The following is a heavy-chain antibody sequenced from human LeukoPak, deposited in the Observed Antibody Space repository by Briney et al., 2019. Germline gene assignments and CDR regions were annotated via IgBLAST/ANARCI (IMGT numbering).Heavy chain of an antibody. J-gene: IGHJ4*02. CDR2: ISSSSRSSTI. CDR1: GFTFSSYS. Sequence: GGSLRLSCAASGFTFSSYSMNWVRQAPGKGLEWVSYISSSSRSSTIYYADSVKGRFTISRDNAKNSLYLQMNSLRAEDTAVYYRGRVGYPQWYSFDYWGQGTLVTVSS. CDR3: GRVGYPQWYSFDY. V-gene: IGHV3-48*01. D-gene: IGHD2-8*01.